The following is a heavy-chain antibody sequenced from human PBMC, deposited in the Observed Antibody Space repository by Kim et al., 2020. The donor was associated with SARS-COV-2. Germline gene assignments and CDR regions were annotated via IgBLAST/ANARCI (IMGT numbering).Heavy chain of an antibody. J-gene: IGHJ3*02. CDR2: IYSGGST. D-gene: IGHD2-2*01. CDR1: GFTVSSNY. CDR3: ARGIVVVPAAMVGNAFDI. V-gene: IGHV3-53*01. Sequence: GGSLRLSCAASGFTVSSNYMSWVRQAPGKGLEWVSVIYSGGSTYYADSVKGRFTISRDNSKNTLYLQMNSLRAEDTAVYYCARGIVVVPAAMVGNAFDIWGQGTMVTVSS.